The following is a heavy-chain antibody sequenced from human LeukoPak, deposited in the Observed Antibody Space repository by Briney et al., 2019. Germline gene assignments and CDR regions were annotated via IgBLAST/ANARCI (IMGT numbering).Heavy chain of an antibody. CDR3: ARERSGWSYTFDY. D-gene: IGHD6-19*01. CDR1: GFTFSSNY. J-gene: IGHJ4*02. Sequence: PGGSLRLSCAASGFTFSSNYMSWVRQAPGKGLEWVSIIYSDGSTYYADSVKGRFTISRDNTKNTLYLPMNSLRAEDTAVYYSARERSGWSYTFDYWGQGTLVTVSS. V-gene: IGHV3-53*01. CDR2: IYSDGST.